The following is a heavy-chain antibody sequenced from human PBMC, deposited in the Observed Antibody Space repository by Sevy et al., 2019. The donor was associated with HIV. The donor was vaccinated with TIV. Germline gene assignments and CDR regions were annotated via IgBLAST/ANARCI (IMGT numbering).Heavy chain of an antibody. CDR2: ISSSSSYI. CDR1: GFTFSSYS. Sequence: GGSLRLSCAASGFTFSSYSMNWVRQAPGKGLEWVSSISSSSSYIYYADSVKGRFTISRDNAKNSLYLQMNSLRAEDTAVYYCARVSGDEKRAFHIWGQGTMVTVSS. J-gene: IGHJ3*02. CDR3: ARVSGDEKRAFHI. D-gene: IGHD2-21*02. V-gene: IGHV3-21*01.